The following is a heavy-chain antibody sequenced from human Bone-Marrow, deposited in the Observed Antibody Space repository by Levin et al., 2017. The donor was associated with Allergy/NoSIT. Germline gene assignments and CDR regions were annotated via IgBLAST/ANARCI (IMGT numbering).Heavy chain of an antibody. J-gene: IGHJ4*02. CDR1: GDTVSSNSAA. CDR3: ARDRVTIAATGFDH. CDR2: AYYRSKWYH. V-gene: IGHV6-1*01. D-gene: IGHD2-15*01. Sequence: PSETLSLTCAIFGDTVSSNSAAWNWIRLSPSRGLEWLGRAYYRSKWYHDYEVSVEGRLTISTDTSKNQFSLHLKSVTHDDTAVYFCARDRVTIAATGFDHWGQGTPVTVSS.